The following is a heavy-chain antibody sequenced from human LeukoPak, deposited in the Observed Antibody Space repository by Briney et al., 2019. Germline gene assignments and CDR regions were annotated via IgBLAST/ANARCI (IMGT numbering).Heavy chain of an antibody. CDR3: ARDNPSLYGDYYYYGMDV. D-gene: IGHD4-17*01. CDR1: GYTFTSYY. CDR2: INPTSGGT. Sequence: ASVKVSCKASGYTFTSYYMHWVRQAPGQGLEWVGIINPTSGGTIYAQKFQGRVTMTRDTSTSTVYMELNSLRAEDTAVYYCARDNPSLYGDYYYYGMDVWGQGTTVTVSS. J-gene: IGHJ6*02. V-gene: IGHV1-46*01.